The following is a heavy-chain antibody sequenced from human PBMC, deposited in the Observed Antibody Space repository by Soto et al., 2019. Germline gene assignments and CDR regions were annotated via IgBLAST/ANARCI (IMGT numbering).Heavy chain of an antibody. D-gene: IGHD1-26*01. CDR3: ARDGGRHSGGIDY. Sequence: QVQLVQSGAEVKKPGSSVKVSCKASGGTFSSYSINWVRQAPGQGLEWMGEIIPIFCTANYAQKFQGRVTITADESTSTADMELSSMRSEDTAVYYCARDGGRHSGGIDYWGQGTVVTVSS. CDR2: IIPIFCTA. CDR1: GGTFSSYS. V-gene: IGHV1-69*01. J-gene: IGHJ4*02.